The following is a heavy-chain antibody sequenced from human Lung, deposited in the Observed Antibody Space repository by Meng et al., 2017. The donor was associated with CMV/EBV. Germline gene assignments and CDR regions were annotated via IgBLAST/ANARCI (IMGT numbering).Heavy chain of an antibody. Sequence: ESLKISCKVSGFTFSNYWMNWVRQTPEKGLEWVANIKKDGREKNYLGSVKGRFTISRDNAKNSLYLQMNRLRVEDTAVYYCARDFDYWGQGTLVTVSS. J-gene: IGHJ4*02. CDR2: IKKDGREK. V-gene: IGHV3-7*01. CDR3: ARDFDY. CDR1: GFTFSNYW.